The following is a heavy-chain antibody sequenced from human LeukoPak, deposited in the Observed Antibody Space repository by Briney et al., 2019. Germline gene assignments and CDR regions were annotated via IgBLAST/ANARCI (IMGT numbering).Heavy chain of an antibody. J-gene: IGHJ4*02. CDR3: ARGENYYDSSGYYYPFDY. CDR2: IYYSGST. Sequence: PSETLSLTCTVAGGSISSYYWSWIRQPQGKGLEWNGYIYYSGSTNYNPSLKSRVTISVDTSKNQFSLKLSSVTAADTAVYYCARGENYYDSSGYYYPFDYWGQGTLVTVSS. CDR1: GGSISSYY. V-gene: IGHV4-59*01. D-gene: IGHD3-22*01.